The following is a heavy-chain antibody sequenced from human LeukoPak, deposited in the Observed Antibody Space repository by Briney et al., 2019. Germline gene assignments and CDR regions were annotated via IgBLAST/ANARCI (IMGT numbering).Heavy chain of an antibody. V-gene: IGHV4-38-2*01. Sequence: PSESLSLTCAVSGYSISSGYYWGWIRQPPGKGLEWIGSIYHSGSTYYNPSLKSRVTISVDTSKNQFSLKLSSVTAADTAVYYCARAYRGDFDYWGQGTLVTVSS. CDR2: IYHSGST. J-gene: IGHJ4*02. CDR1: GYSISSGYY. D-gene: IGHD3-10*01. CDR3: ARAYRGDFDY.